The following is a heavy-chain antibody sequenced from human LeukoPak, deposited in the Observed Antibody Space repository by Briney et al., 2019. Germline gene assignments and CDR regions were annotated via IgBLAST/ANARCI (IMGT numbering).Heavy chain of an antibody. D-gene: IGHD5-12*01. CDR2: ISGSGGST. CDR3: AKRGYSGYDYTDYFDY. J-gene: IGHJ4*02. V-gene: IGHV3-23*01. CDR1: GFTFSSYA. Sequence: GGSLRLSCAASGFTFSSYAMSWVRQAPGKGLEWVSAISGSGGSTYYADSVKGRFTISRDNSKNTLYLQMNSLRAEDTAVYYCAKRGYSGYDYTDYFDYWGQGTLVTVSS.